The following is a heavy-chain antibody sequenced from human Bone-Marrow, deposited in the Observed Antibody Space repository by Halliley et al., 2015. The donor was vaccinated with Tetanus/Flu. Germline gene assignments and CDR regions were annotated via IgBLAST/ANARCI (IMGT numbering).Heavy chain of an antibody. CDR3: ARSIAFYFDH. J-gene: IGHJ4*02. V-gene: IGHV4-59*01. Sequence: KGLEWIGFISYSGGTNYTPSLKSRIPMSIDTPKNQLSLKLIFVTAADTAIYYCARSIAFYFDHWGQGTLVTASS. D-gene: IGHD2-15*01. CDR2: ISYSGGT.